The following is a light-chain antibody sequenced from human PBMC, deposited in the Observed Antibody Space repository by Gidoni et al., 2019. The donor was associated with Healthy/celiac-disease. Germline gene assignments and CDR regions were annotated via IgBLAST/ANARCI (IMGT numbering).Light chain of an antibody. CDR1: QGISSH. Sequence: DIQLTQSPSFLSASVGDRVTITCRASQGISSHLAWYQQKPGKAPKLLIYAASTLQSGVPSRFSGSGSGKEFTLTISSLQPEDFATYYCQQLNSYPRTFGQGTKVEIK. J-gene: IGKJ1*01. CDR2: AAS. CDR3: QQLNSYPRT. V-gene: IGKV1-9*01.